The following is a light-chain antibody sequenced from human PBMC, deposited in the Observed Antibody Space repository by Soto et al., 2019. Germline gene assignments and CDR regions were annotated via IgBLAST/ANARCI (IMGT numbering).Light chain of an antibody. CDR2: QAS. Sequence: DVQMTQSPSTLSASVGDRVTITCRASQGISNRLAWYQQKPGKAPKLLIYQASSLKSGVPSRFGGSGSGTEFPLTITSLQPDDFATYYCQQYNSPWTFGQGTKVEIK. J-gene: IGKJ1*01. CDR1: QGISNR. V-gene: IGKV1-5*03. CDR3: QQYNSPWT.